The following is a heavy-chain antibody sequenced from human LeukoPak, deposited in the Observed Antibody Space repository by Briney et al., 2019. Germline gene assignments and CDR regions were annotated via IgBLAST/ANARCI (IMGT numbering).Heavy chain of an antibody. D-gene: IGHD6-13*01. J-gene: IGHJ4*02. CDR3: VKGPLITAAGTY. CDR2: INQYGGEI. CDR1: GFTFSDYW. Sequence: GGSLRLSCAASGFTFSDYWMTSVRQTPGKGLECVANINQYGGEISYVDSVKGRFTISRDNAKNSLSLQMSSLRVEDTAVYYCVKGPLITAAGTYWGQGTLVTVSS. V-gene: IGHV3-7*03.